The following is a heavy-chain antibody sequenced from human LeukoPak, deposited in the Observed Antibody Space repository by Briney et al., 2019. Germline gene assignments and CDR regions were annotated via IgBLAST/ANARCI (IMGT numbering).Heavy chain of an antibody. J-gene: IGHJ6*03. CDR3: AKDHSSSSPYYMDV. D-gene: IGHD6-13*01. V-gene: IGHV4-59*01. CDR2: IYYSGST. Sequence: SETLSLTCTVSGGSISSYYWSWIRQPPGKGLEWIGYIYYSGSTNYNPSLKSRVTISVDTSKNQFSLKLSSVTAADTAVYYCAKDHSSSSPYYMDVWGKGTTVTVSS. CDR1: GGSISSYY.